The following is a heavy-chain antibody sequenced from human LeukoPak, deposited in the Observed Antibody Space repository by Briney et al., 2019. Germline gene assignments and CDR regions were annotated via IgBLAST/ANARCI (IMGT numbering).Heavy chain of an antibody. Sequence: SETLSLTCTVSGGSISSGGYYWSWLRQHPGTGLEWLGYIYYSGSTYYNPSLKSRVTISVDTSKNQFSLKLSSVTAADTAVYYCARAELTAAGWFDPWGQGTLVTVSS. V-gene: IGHV4-31*03. CDR2: IYYSGST. CDR3: ARAELTAAGWFDP. D-gene: IGHD6-13*01. CDR1: GGSISSGGYY. J-gene: IGHJ5*02.